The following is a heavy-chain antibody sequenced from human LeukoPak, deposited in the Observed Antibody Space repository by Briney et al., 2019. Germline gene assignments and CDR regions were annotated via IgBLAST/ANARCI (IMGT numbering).Heavy chain of an antibody. CDR3: ARAETYDFWSGYYSWFDP. V-gene: IGHV4-34*01. CDR1: GGSFSGYY. D-gene: IGHD3-3*01. Sequence: SETLSLTCAVYGGSFSGYYWSWIRQPPGKGLEWIGEINHSGSTNYNPSLKSRVTISVDTSKNQFSLKLSSVTAADTAVYYCARAETYDFWSGYYSWFDPWGQGTLVTVSS. J-gene: IGHJ5*02. CDR2: INHSGST.